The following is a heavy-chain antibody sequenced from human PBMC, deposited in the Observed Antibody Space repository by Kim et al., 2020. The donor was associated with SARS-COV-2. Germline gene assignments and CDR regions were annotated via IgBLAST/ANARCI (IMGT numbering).Heavy chain of an antibody. V-gene: IGHV4-39*01. CDR3: ARPRNYYYGMDV. Sequence: SHNPSRKSRVTISVATSKIQFSLRLSSVTAADTAVYYCARPRNYYYGMDVWGQGTTVTVSS. J-gene: IGHJ6*02.